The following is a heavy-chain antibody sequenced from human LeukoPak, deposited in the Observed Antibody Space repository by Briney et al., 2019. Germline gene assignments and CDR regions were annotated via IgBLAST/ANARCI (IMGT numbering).Heavy chain of an antibody. J-gene: IGHJ4*02. CDR2: IRYDGSNK. V-gene: IGHV3-30*02. Sequence: GGSLRLSCAASGFTFSSYGMHWVRQAPGKGLEWVAFIRYDGSNKYYADSVKGRFTISRDNSKNTLYLQMNSLRAEDTAVYYCARDNEYQLRYFDYWGQGTLVTVSS. D-gene: IGHD2-2*01. CDR1: GFTFSSYG. CDR3: ARDNEYQLRYFDY.